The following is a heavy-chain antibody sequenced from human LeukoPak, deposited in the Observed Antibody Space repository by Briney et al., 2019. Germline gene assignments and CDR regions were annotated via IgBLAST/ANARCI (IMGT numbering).Heavy chain of an antibody. Sequence: GGSLRLSCAASGFTFSSYWMSWVRQAPGKGLEWVANIKQDGSEKYYVDSVKGRFTISRDNSRNTLYLQMNSLRAEDTAVYYCAKDLEQLSDYWGQGTLVTVSS. CDR1: GFTFSSYW. D-gene: IGHD6-6*01. V-gene: IGHV3-7*03. CDR3: AKDLEQLSDY. J-gene: IGHJ4*02. CDR2: IKQDGSEK.